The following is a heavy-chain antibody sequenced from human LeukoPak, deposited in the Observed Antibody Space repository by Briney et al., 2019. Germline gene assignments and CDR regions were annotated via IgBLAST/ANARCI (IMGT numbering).Heavy chain of an antibody. CDR2: ISSNGHDT. D-gene: IGHD3-16*02. CDR3: VKEAYRVSHNDY. V-gene: IGHV3-64D*06. CDR1: GFTFSVHV. J-gene: IGHJ4*02. Sequence: GGSLRLSCSASGFTFSVHVIHWVRQAPGRGLEFVSDISSNGHDTYYADSVKARFTISRDNSQNTVYPQMSSLRTDDTAVYYCVKEAYRVSHNDYWGQGTLVTVSS.